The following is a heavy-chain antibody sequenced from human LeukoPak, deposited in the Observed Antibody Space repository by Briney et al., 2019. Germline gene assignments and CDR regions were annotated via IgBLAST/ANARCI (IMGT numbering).Heavy chain of an antibody. J-gene: IGHJ4*02. Sequence: GGSLRLSCAASGFTFSSYWMSWVRQAPGKGLEWVANIKQDGSEKYYVDSVKGRFTISRDNAKNSLYLQMNSLRAEDTAVYYCARDFLYSGYDGDPFDYWGQGTLVTVSS. D-gene: IGHD5-12*01. V-gene: IGHV3-7*01. CDR3: ARDFLYSGYDGDPFDY. CDR1: GFTFSSYW. CDR2: IKQDGSEK.